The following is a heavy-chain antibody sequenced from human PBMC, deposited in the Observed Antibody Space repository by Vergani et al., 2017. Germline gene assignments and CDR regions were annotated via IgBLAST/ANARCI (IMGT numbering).Heavy chain of an antibody. Sequence: EVRLLESGGGLVQPGGSLRLSCVGSGFTFTSYAMNWVRQAPGKGLEWVSGISGSGATSYYAESMKGRFAMSRDKSKNTVYVQMNHLKPEDTAVYYCAKGGVGVYTPYYYMEVWGKGTTVTVS. CDR2: ISGSGATS. CDR1: GFTFTSYA. J-gene: IGHJ6*03. D-gene: IGHD1-26*01. CDR3: AKGGVGVYTPYYYMEV. V-gene: IGHV3-23*01.